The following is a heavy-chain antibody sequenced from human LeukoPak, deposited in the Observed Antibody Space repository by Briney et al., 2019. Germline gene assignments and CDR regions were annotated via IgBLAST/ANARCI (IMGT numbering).Heavy chain of an antibody. CDR1: GFSFSSYW. CDR2: IKQDASEK. CDR3: VRDGGPYYFDW. D-gene: IGHD3-16*01. Sequence: GGSLRLPCAASGFSFSSYWMSWVRQAPGRGLEWVANIKQDASEKYYVVSVRGRFTISRDSSKNSVYLQMNSLRVEDTAVYYCVRDGGPYYFDWWGQGTLVTVST. J-gene: IGHJ4*02. V-gene: IGHV3-7*01.